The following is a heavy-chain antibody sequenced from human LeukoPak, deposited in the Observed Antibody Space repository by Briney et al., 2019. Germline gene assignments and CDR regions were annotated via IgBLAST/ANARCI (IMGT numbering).Heavy chain of an antibody. CDR3: AKGEGRRRAVTTLPLYFDY. V-gene: IGHV3-21*01. D-gene: IGHD4-17*01. CDR2: ISSSSSYI. CDR1: GFTFSSYS. J-gene: IGHJ4*02. Sequence: GGSLRLSCAASGFTFSSYSMNWVRQAPGKGLEWVSSISSSSSYIYYAGSVKGRFTISRDNAKNSLYLRMNSLRAEDTAVYYCAKGEGRRRAVTTLPLYFDYWGQGTLVTVSS.